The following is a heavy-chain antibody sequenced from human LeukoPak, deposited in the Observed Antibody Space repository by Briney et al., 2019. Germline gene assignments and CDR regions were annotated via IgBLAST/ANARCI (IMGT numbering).Heavy chain of an antibody. CDR3: ARVETSSGYPFEY. CDR1: GFTVSSNY. J-gene: IGHJ4*02. CDR2: IYSGGST. D-gene: IGHD3-22*01. Sequence: GGSLRLSCAASGFTVSSNYMSWVRQAPGKGLEWVSVIYSGGSTYYADSVKGRFTISRDNSKNTLYLQMNSLRAEDTAVYYCARVETSSGYPFEYWGQGTLVTVSS. V-gene: IGHV3-53*01.